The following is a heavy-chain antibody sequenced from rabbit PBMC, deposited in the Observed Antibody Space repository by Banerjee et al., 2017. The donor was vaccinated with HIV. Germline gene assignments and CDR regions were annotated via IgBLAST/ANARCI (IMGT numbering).Heavy chain of an antibody. CDR2: VDTGDGTT. V-gene: IGHV1S45*01. CDR3: ARAYNSGWGGYFNL. CDR1: GFSFSSSYW. J-gene: IGHJ4*01. D-gene: IGHD4-1*01. Sequence: QEQLVESGGGLVQPEGSLTLTCTASGFSFSSSYWIYWVRQAPGKGLKWIASVDTGDGTTYSASWVNGRFTVSLDNAQNTVFLQMTSLTPADTATYFCARAYNSGWGGYFNLWGQGTLVTVS.